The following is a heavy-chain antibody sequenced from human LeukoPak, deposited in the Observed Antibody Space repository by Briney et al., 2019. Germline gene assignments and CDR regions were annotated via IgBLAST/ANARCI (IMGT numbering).Heavy chain of an antibody. V-gene: IGHV3-7*01. J-gene: IGHJ4*01. CDR3: AGGPGFLIDC. D-gene: IGHD3-3*01. CDR2: INQNGNEK. Sequence: GGSLRLSCAASGFTFSSYWMSWVRRAPGKGLEWIANINQNGNEKNYLDSMKGRLTISRDNANNLVFLQMNSLRIEDTAVYYCAGGPGFLIDCWGHGTLVTVSS. CDR1: GFTFSSYW.